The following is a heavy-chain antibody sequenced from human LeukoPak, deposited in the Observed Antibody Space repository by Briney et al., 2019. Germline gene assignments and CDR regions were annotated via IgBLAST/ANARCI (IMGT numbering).Heavy chain of an antibody. J-gene: IGHJ4*02. D-gene: IGHD2-15*01. CDR2: ISSSSGTI. CDR3: ARVDCSGGSCYSSLDY. V-gene: IGHV3-48*01. Sequence: QPGGSLRLSCAASGFTFSSYGMNWVRQAPGKGLEWISYISSSSGTIYYADSVKGRFTIFRDNAKNSLFLQMDSLRVEDTAVYYCARVDCSGGSCYSSLDYWGQGALITVSS. CDR1: GFTFSSYG.